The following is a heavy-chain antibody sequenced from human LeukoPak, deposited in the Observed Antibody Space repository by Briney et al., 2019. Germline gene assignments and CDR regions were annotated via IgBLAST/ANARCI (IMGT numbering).Heavy chain of an antibody. Sequence: GGSLRLSCATSGFTFSNAWMTWVRQAPGKGLGWVAFIRYDGSNKYYADSVKGRFTISRDNSKNTLYLQMNSLRAEDTAVYYCVPRKEWSCYMGVWNKGTTVTVSS. CDR2: IRYDGSNK. V-gene: IGHV3-30*02. D-gene: IGHD3-3*01. CDR1: GFTFSNAW. CDR3: VPRKEWSCYMGV. J-gene: IGHJ6*03.